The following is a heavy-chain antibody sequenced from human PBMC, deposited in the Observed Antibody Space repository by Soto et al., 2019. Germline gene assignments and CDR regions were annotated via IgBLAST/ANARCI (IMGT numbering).Heavy chain of an antibody. D-gene: IGHD1-26*01. CDR2: ISGSGGST. Sequence: EVQLLESGGGLVQPGGSLRLSCAASGFTFSSYAMSWFSQAPGKGLEWVSAISGSGGSTYYADSVKGRFTISRDNSKNTLYLQMNSLRAEDTAVYYCAKDHDPKIARRAYDYWGQGTLVTVSS. CDR3: AKDHDPKIARRAYDY. V-gene: IGHV3-23*01. CDR1: GFTFSSYA. J-gene: IGHJ4*02.